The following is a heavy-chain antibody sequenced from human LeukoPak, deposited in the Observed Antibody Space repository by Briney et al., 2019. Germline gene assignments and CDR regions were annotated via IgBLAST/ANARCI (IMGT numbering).Heavy chain of an antibody. CDR1: GYSFTSYW. D-gene: IGHD1-26*01. V-gene: IGHV5-51*01. CDR3: ARLSGSYGYYFDY. CDR2: IYPGDSDT. J-gene: IGHJ4*02. Sequence: GESLKISCRGSGYSFTSYWIGWVRQMPGKGLEWMGIIYPGDSDTKYSPPFQGQVTISADKSISTAYLQWSSLKASDTAMYYCARLSGSYGYYFDYWGQGTLVTVSS.